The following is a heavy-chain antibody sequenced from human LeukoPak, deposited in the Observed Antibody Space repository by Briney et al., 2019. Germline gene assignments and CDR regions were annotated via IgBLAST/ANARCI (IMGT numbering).Heavy chain of an antibody. CDR1: GGSISSYY. CDR3: ARDGGYSYGFDY. D-gene: IGHD5-18*01. J-gene: IGHJ4*02. Sequence: SETLSLTCTVSGGSISSYYWSRIRQPPGKGLEWIGYIYYSGSTNYNPSLKSRVTMSVDTSKNQFSLKLSSVTAADTAVYYCARDGGYSYGFDYWGQGTLVTVSS. V-gene: IGHV4-59*12. CDR2: IYYSGST.